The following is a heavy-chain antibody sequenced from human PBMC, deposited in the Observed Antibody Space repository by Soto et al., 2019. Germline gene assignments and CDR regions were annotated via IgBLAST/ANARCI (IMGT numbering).Heavy chain of an antibody. CDR2: IRSRADNFAT. D-gene: IGHD2-2*02. CDR1: GFIFSGSA. Sequence: GGSLRLSCAASGFIFSGSAIHWVRQASGKGLEWVGRIRSRADNFATSSAASVKGRFTFSRDDSKNTAYLQMNTLKPEDTAVYYCARGQGAAIGDYYYHGMDVWGQGTTVTVSS. J-gene: IGHJ6*02. CDR3: ARGQGAAIGDYYYHGMDV. V-gene: IGHV3-73*01.